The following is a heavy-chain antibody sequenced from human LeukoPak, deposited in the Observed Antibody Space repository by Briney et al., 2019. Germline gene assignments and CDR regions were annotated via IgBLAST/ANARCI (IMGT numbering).Heavy chain of an antibody. CDR1: GGSIGSSHYY. J-gene: IGHJ6*03. V-gene: IGHV4-39*01. D-gene: IGHD3-10*01. Sequence: KPSETLSLTCTVSGGSIGSSHYYWGWIRQTPGKGLEWIGTIYYSGTTYYNPSLESRATISEDTSKNQFSLTLRSVTAADTAVYYCARQISDCYYYYIDVWGKGTTVTVSS. CDR3: ARQISDCYYYYIDV. CDR2: IYYSGTT.